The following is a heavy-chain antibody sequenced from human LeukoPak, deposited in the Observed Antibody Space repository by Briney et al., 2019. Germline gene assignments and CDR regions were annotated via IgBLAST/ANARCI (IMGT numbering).Heavy chain of an antibody. V-gene: IGHV1-2*02. Sequence: ASVKVSCKAPGYTFTGYYMHWVRQAPGQGLEWMGWINPNSGGTNYAQKFQGRVTMTRDTSISTAYMELSRLRSDDTAVYYCARWDGYNFLFDYWGQGTLVTVSS. CDR1: GYTFTGYY. J-gene: IGHJ4*02. CDR2: INPNSGGT. D-gene: IGHD5-24*01. CDR3: ARWDGYNFLFDY.